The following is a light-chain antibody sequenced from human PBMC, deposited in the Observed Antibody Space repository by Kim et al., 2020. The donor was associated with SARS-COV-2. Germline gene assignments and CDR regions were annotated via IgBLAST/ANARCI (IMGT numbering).Light chain of an antibody. CDR1: QSVSNI. CDR3: QQYSSWPLT. CDR2: DAS. J-gene: IGKJ4*01. V-gene: IGKV3-15*01. Sequence: SVDPGERAALSCRASQSVSNILAWYQKKPGQAPRLRIYDASTRATGIPARFSGSGSGTEFTLTISILQSEDSAVYFCQQYSSWPLTFGGGTKLEI.